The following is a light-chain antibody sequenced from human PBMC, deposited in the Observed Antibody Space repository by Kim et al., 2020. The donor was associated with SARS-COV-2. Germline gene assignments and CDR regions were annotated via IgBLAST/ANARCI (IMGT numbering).Light chain of an antibody. CDR3: QQYGSSPRT. J-gene: IGKJ2*01. Sequence: EIVLTQSPGTLSLSPGERATLSCRASQSVSSSYLAWYQQKPGQAPRLLIYGASSRATGIPDRFSGSGSGTDFTLTISRLEPEDFAVYYCQQYGSSPRTFGHGTKLEI. CDR2: GAS. CDR1: QSVSSSY. V-gene: IGKV3-20*01.